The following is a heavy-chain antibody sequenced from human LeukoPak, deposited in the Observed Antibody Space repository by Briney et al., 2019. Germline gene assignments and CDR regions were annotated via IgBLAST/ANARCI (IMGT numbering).Heavy chain of an antibody. J-gene: IGHJ4*02. CDR3: ARGETTVTRGSFDY. D-gene: IGHD4-17*01. CDR1: GGSISSYY. V-gene: IGHV4-59*12. Sequence: SETLSLTCTVSGGSISSYYWNWIRRPPGKGLEWIGYIYYSGSTNYSPSLKSRVTISVDTSKNQFSLKLTSVTAADTAVYYCARGETTVTRGSFDYWGQGTLVTVSS. CDR2: IYYSGST.